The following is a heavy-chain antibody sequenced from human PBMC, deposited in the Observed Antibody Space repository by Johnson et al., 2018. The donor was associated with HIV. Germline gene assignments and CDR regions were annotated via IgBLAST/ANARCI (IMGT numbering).Heavy chain of an antibody. CDR2: ISSSGSTI. CDR1: GFTVSSNY. Sequence: SLRLSCAASGFTVSSNYMSWVRQAPGKGLEWVSYISSSGSTIYYADSVEGRFTISRANAKNTLYLQMNSLRAEDTAVYYCARGGYCRGGSCYPYDAFDIWGQGTMVNVSS. J-gene: IGHJ3*02. V-gene: IGHV3-11*04. CDR3: ARGGYCRGGSCYPYDAFDI. D-gene: IGHD2-15*01.